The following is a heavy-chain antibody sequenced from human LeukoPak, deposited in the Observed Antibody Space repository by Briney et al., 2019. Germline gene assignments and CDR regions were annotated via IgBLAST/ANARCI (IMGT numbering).Heavy chain of an antibody. CDR3: VRQSTGLNY. J-gene: IGHJ4*02. CDR1: GFTFSSHT. CDR2: IEPDGRNK. V-gene: IGHV3-30-3*01. D-gene: IGHD5/OR15-5a*01. Sequence: PGGSLRLSCAASGFTFSSHTMRWVRQAPGKGLEWVAVIEPDGRNKFHADSVKGRFIISRDNSKNTLYLQLDSLRTEDTAVYYCVRQSTGLNYWGQGTLVTVSS.